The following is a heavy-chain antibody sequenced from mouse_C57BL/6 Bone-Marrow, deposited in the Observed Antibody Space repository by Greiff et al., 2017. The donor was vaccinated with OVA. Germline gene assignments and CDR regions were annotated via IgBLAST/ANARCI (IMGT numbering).Heavy chain of an antibody. CDR1: GYTFTSYW. CDR3: ARCVGNWDGY. D-gene: IGHD4-1*01. Sequence: QVQVKQPGAELVKPGASVKMSCKASGYTFTSYWITWVKQRPGQGLEWIGDIYPGSGSTNYNEKFKSKATLTVDTTSSTAYMQLSSLTSEVSAVYYCARCVGNWDGYWGQGTTLTFSS. CDR2: IYPGSGST. V-gene: IGHV1-55*01. J-gene: IGHJ2*01.